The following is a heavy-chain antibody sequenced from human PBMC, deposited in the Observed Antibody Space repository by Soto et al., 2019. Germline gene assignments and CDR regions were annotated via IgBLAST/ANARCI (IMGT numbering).Heavy chain of an antibody. CDR3: AKDRAAMVTFYYYGMDV. J-gene: IGHJ6*02. D-gene: IGHD5-18*01. Sequence: HPGGSLRLSCAASGFTFSSYGMHWVRQAPGKGLEWVAVISYDGSNKYYADSVKGRFTISRDNSKNTLYLQMNSLRAEDTAVYYCAKDRAAMVTFYYYGMDVWGQGTTVTVSS. CDR1: GFTFSSYG. CDR2: ISYDGSNK. V-gene: IGHV3-30*18.